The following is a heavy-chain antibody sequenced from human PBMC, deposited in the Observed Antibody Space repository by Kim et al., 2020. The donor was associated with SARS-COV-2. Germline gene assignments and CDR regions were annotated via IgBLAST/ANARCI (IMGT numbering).Heavy chain of an antibody. CDR3: AKDIIVVVPAARSDSFDY. D-gene: IGHD2-2*01. Sequence: KGRFTISRDNSKNTLYLQMNSLRAEDTAVYYCAKDIIVVVPAARSDSFDYWGQGTLVTVSS. J-gene: IGHJ4*02. V-gene: IGHV3-23*01.